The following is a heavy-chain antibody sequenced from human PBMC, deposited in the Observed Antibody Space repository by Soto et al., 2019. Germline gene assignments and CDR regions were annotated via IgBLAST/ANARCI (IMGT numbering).Heavy chain of an antibody. CDR2: ISAYNGNT. V-gene: IGHV1-18*01. J-gene: IGHJ5*02. CDR3: ARDTPTHCSGGSCYPDWFDP. CDR1: GYTFTSYG. D-gene: IGHD2-15*01. Sequence: QVQLVQSGAEVKKPGASVKVSCKASGYTFTSYGISWVRQAPGQGLEWMGWISAYNGNTNYAQKLQGRVTMTTDTSTSTAYMELRSLRSDDTAVYYCARDTPTHCSGGSCYPDWFDPWGQGTLVTVSS.